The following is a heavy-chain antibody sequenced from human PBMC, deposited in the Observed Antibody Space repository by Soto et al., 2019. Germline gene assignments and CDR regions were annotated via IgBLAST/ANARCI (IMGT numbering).Heavy chain of an antibody. J-gene: IGHJ6*02. Sequence: ESLKISCKGSGYSFTSYWIGWVRQMPGKGLEWMGIIYPGDSDTRYSPSFQGQVTISADKSISTAYLQWSSLKASDTAMYYCARTPYGYYPPGYYYYVMDVCAQGTTVPVSS. CDR3: ARTPYGYYPPGYYYYVMDV. CDR2: IYPGDSDT. V-gene: IGHV5-51*01. CDR1: GYSFTSYW. D-gene: IGHD4-17*01.